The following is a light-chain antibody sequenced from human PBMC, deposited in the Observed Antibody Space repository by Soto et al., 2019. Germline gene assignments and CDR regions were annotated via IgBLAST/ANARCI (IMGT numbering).Light chain of an antibody. J-gene: IGKJ4*01. CDR3: QQYHTPPLT. CDR1: PNVIHDSNSKYF. Sequence: DIVLTQSPDSLAVSLGERATINCKSSPNVIHDSNSKYFLSWDQQKPGQPPKLLMYWASTRESGVPDRFSGGGSATDFTLTISSLQAEDVAVYYCQQYHTPPLTFGGGTKVEIK. CDR2: WAS. V-gene: IGKV4-1*01.